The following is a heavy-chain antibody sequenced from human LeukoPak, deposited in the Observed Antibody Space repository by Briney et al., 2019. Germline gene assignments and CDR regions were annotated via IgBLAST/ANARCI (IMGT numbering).Heavy chain of an antibody. CDR1: GFTVSSNY. V-gene: IGHV3-53*01. J-gene: IGHJ5*02. CDR2: IYSGGST. D-gene: IGHD3-10*01. CDR3: ARANYGSGSRGWFDP. Sequence: GGSLRLSCAASGFTVSSNYMSWVRQAPGKGLEWVSVIYSGGSTYYADSVKGRFTISRDNSRNTLYLQMNSLRAEDTAVYYCARANYGSGSRGWFDPWGQGTLVTVSS.